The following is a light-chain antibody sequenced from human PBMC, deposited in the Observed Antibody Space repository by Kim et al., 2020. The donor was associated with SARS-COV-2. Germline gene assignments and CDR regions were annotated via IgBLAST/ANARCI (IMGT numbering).Light chain of an antibody. CDR3: HQRNNWPIT. J-gene: IGKJ5*01. Sequence: EIVLTQSPATLSLSPGERATLSCRASQSVSSYLAWYQHKPGQAPRLLIYDASSRATGIPARFSGSGSGTDFTLTISSLEPEDFAVYYCHQRNNWPITFGQGTRLEIK. CDR2: DAS. CDR1: QSVSSY. V-gene: IGKV3-11*01.